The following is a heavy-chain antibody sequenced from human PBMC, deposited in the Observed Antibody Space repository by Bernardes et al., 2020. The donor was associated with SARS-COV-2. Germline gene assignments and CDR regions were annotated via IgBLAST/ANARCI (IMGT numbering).Heavy chain of an antibody. CDR3: ARQAPVAAAGLPLDC. CDR2: IGTDNGDT. CDR1: GYTFSNYG. D-gene: IGHD6-13*01. Sequence: ASVKVSCKASGYTFSNYGISWVRQAPGQGLEWMGWIGTDNGDTNYAQKFQGRVTMTSDTSTNTAYMELRSLKSDDTAMYYCARQAPVAAAGLPLDCWGQGTLVTISS. J-gene: IGHJ4*02. V-gene: IGHV1-18*01.